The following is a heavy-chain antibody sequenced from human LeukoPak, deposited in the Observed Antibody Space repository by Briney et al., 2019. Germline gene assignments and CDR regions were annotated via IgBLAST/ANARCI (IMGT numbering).Heavy chain of an antibody. CDR2: ISAYNGNT. D-gene: IGHD3-10*01. J-gene: IGHJ4*02. CDR3: AREMTYYYGSGSYFGY. CDR1: GYTFTSYG. Sequence: VASVKVSCKASGYTFTSYGISWVRQAPGKGLEWVGWISAYNGNTNYAQKLQGRVTMTTDTSTSTAYMELRSLRSDDTAVYYCAREMTYYYGSGSYFGYWGQGTLVTVSS. V-gene: IGHV1-18*01.